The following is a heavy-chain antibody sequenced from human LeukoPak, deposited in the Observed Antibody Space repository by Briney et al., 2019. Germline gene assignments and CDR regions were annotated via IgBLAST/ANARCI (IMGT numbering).Heavy chain of an antibody. CDR3: ARAPHADSSGYYLYYYYYYGMDV. D-gene: IGHD3-22*01. J-gene: IGHJ6*02. CDR1: GDSVSSNSAA. V-gene: IGHV6-1*01. Sequence: SQTLSLTCAISGDSVSSNSAAWNWIRQSPSRGLEWLGRTYYRSKWYNGYAVSVKSRITINPDTSKNQFSLQLNSVTPEDTAVYYCARAPHADSSGYYLYYYYYYGMDVWGQGTTVTVSS. CDR2: TYYRSKWYN.